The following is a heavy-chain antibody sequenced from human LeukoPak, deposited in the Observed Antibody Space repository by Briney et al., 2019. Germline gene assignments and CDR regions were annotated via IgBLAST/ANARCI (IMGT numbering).Heavy chain of an antibody. D-gene: IGHD3-3*01. V-gene: IGHV4-61*09. CDR2: IYTSGTT. CDR1: GGSISSGSYF. CDR3: ARGITIFGVVIQNWFDP. Sequence: SQTLSLTCTVSGGSISSGSYFWSWLRQPAGRGLEGIGHIYTSGTTNYNPSLKSRVTISADTSKNQFSLKLSSVTAADTAVYYCARGITIFGVVIQNWFDPWGQGTLVTVSS. J-gene: IGHJ5*02.